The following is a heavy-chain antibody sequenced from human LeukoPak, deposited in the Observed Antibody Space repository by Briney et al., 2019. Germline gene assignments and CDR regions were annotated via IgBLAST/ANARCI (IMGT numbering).Heavy chain of an antibody. J-gene: IGHJ4*02. D-gene: IGHD5-18*01. CDR3: ARVFPGTAMAHY. V-gene: IGHV3-48*02. CDR1: GFTFCSYS. Sequence: GGSLRLSCAASGFTFCSYSMNWVRQAPGKGLEWVSYINSSSIIYYADSVKGRFTISRDNAKNSLYLQMNSLRDEDTAVYYCARVFPGTAMAHYWGQGTLVTVSA. CDR2: INSSSII.